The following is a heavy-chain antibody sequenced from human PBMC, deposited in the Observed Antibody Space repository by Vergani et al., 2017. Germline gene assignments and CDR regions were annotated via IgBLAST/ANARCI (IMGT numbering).Heavy chain of an antibody. CDR2: ISSSSSYI. J-gene: IGHJ4*02. CDR3: AGDKDSGERWLEWSIDY. CDR1: GFTFSSYS. V-gene: IGHV3-21*01. D-gene: IGHD3-3*01. Sequence: EVQLVESGGGLVKPGGSLRLSCAASGFTFSSYSMNWVRQAPGKGLEWVSSISSSSSYIYYADSVKGRFTISRDNAKNSLYLQMKSLRAEDTAVYYCAGDKDSGERWLEWSIDYWGQGTLVTVSS.